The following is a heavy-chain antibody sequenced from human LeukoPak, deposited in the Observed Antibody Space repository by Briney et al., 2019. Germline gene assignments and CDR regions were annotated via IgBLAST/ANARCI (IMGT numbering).Heavy chain of an antibody. D-gene: IGHD2-2*03. J-gene: IGHJ3*02. CDR2: VCPGDSNT. Sequence: GESPKISCEASGYIFTTYCIAWVRQMPGKGLECMAIVCPGDSNTRYSPSFQGQVTISADKSISTAYLQWSSLKASDTAMYYCARRSGYCSNNICYSDDAFDIWGQGTTVAVSS. CDR1: GYIFTTYC. V-gene: IGHV5-51*01. CDR3: ARRSGYCSNNICYSDDAFDI.